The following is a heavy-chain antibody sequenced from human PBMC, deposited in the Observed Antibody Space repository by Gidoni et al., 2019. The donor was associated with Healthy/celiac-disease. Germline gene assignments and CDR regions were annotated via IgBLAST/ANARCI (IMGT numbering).Heavy chain of an antibody. V-gene: IGHV5-10-1*03. CDR3: ARQHYYDSVWRDAFDI. CDR2: IDPSDSYT. J-gene: IGHJ3*02. D-gene: IGHD3-22*01. Sequence: EVQLVQSGAEVKKPGASLRISCKGSGYSFTSYWISWVRQMPGKGLEWMGRIDPSDSYTNYSPSFQGHVTISADKSISTAYLQWSSLKASDTAMYYCARQHYYDSVWRDAFDIWGQGTMVTVSS. CDR1: GYSFTSYW.